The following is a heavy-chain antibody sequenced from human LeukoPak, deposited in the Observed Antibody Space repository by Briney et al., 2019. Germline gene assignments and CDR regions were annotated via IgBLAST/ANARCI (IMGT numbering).Heavy chain of an antibody. CDR1: GGSISSYY. CDR2: IYYSGST. V-gene: IGHV4-59*01. CDR3: ARGSSFYYYYYYGMDV. Sequence: SETLSLTCTVSGGSISSYYWSWIRQPPGKGLEWLGYIYYSGSTNYNPSLKSRVTISVDTSKNQFSLKLSSVTAADTAVYYCARGSSFYYYYYYGMDVWGQGTTVTVSS. D-gene: IGHD3-10*01. J-gene: IGHJ6*02.